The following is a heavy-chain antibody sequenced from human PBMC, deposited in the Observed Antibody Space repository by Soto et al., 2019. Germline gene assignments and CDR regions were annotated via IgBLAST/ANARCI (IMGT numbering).Heavy chain of an antibody. CDR2: IYYSGST. J-gene: IGHJ3*02. D-gene: IGHD3-9*01. Sequence: SSETLSLTCAVSGGSISSGGYSWSWIRQPPGKGLEWIGYIYYSGSTNYNPSLESRVTISVDTSKNQFSLKLSSVTAADTAVYYCARALILTGYYIHDAFDIWGQGTMVTVSS. V-gene: IGHV4-61*08. CDR1: GGSISSGGYS. CDR3: ARALILTGYYIHDAFDI.